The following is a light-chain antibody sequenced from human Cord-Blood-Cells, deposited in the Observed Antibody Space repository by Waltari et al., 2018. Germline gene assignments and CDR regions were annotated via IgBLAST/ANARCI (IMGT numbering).Light chain of an antibody. V-gene: IGLV4-60*03. J-gene: IGLJ3*02. Sequence: QPVLTQSSSASASLGSSVKLTCTLSSGHSSYIIAWHQQQPGKAPRYLMKLEGSGSYNKGSGVPDRSSGSSSGADHYLTISNLQSEDEADYYCETWDSNTWVFGGGTKLTVL. CDR3: ETWDSNTWV. CDR2: LEGSGSY. CDR1: SGHSSYI.